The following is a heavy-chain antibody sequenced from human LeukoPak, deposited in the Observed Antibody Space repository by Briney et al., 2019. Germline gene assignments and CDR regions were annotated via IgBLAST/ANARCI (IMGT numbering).Heavy chain of an antibody. Sequence: SGPTLVKPTQTLTLTCSFSGFSLRNGEAGVAWIRQPPGKALEWLALIYWNDDRRYNPSLRSRLTITKDSSKNQVVLTMTNMDPVDKATYFWPNNPFNFNPKGEKNTSSAPGGKGTLVPVPS. CDR3: PNNPFNFNPKGEKNTSSAP. D-gene: IGHD1-14*01. CDR2: IYWNDDR. V-gene: IGHV2-5*01. J-gene: IGHJ5*02. CDR1: GFSLRNGEAG.